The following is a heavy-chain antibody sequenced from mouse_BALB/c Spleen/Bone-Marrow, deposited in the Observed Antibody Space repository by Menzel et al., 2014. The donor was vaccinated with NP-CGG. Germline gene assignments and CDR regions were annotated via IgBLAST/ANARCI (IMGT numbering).Heavy chain of an antibody. Sequence: VQLQHSGPELVKPGASVKISCKASGYAFSSSWMNWVKPRPGQGLEWIGRIYPGDGDTNYNGKFKGKATLTADKSSSTACMQLSSLTSVDSAVYFCARSDGYRAMDYWGQGTSVTVSS. D-gene: IGHD2-3*01. J-gene: IGHJ4*01. CDR1: GYAFSSSW. CDR3: ARSDGYRAMDY. V-gene: IGHV1-82*01. CDR2: IYPGDGDT.